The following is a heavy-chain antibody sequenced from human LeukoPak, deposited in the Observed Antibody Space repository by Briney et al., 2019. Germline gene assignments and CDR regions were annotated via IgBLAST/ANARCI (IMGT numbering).Heavy chain of an antibody. Sequence: PGGSLRLSCAASGFTFSSYWMFWVRQAPGKGLVWVSRISGDGGSTSYADSVKDRLTTTRDNDKNTLYLQMTCRGGEDTAVYYCATHETESCSRVPYWGEGALVTVSS. CDR1: GFTFSSYW. CDR3: ATHETESCSRVPY. J-gene: IGHJ4*02. D-gene: IGHD2-15*01. V-gene: IGHV3-74*01. CDR2: ISGDGGST.